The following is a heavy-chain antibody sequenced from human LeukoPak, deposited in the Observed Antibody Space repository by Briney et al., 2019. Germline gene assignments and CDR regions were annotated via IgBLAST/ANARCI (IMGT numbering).Heavy chain of an antibody. D-gene: IGHD3-9*01. V-gene: IGHV3-21*01. Sequence: GGSLRLSCAASGFTFSSYSTNWVRQAPGKGLEWVSSISSSSSYIYYADSVKGRFTISRDNAKNSLYLQMNSLRAEDTAVYYCARPLGDDILTGSDYWGQGTLVTVSS. J-gene: IGHJ4*02. CDR1: GFTFSSYS. CDR3: ARPLGDDILTGSDY. CDR2: ISSSSSYI.